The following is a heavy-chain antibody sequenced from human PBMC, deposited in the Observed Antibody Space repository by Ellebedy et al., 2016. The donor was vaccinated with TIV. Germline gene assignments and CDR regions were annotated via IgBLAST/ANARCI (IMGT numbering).Heavy chain of an antibody. J-gene: IGHJ4*02. CDR1: GFTFSSYG. CDR2: IWYDGSNK. V-gene: IGHV3-33*01. Sequence: GESLKISCAASGFTFSSYGMHWVRQAPGKGLEWVAVIWYDGSNKYYADSVKGRFTISRDNSKNTLYLQMNSLRAEDTAVYYCAREDSSGWSDFDYWGQGTLVTVSS. D-gene: IGHD6-19*01. CDR3: AREDSSGWSDFDY.